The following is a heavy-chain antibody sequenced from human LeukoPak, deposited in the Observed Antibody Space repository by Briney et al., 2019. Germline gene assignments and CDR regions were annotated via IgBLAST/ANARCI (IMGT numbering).Heavy chain of an antibody. CDR2: INNSGGST. Sequence: RAGTLRLSCAASGFTLSSYAMSWVRQAPGKGLEWVSVINNSGGSTHYADSVKGRFTISRDNSKSTLYLQMNSLRAEDTAVYYCAKGVTSGWRTFDYWGQGTLVTVSS. V-gene: IGHV3-23*01. CDR1: GFTLSSYA. CDR3: AKGVTSGWRTFDY. J-gene: IGHJ4*02. D-gene: IGHD6-19*01.